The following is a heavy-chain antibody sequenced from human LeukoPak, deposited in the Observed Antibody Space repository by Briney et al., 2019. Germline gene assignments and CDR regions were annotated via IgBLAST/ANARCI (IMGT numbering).Heavy chain of an antibody. Sequence: ASVKVSCKTSDYSFSSYGFTWVRQAPGQGLEWMGWISAFTGNTTYAQRFQGRVTMTTDSTSSTAYMELSSLRSEDTAVYYCARVTVTHYFDYWGQGTLVTVSS. CDR3: ARVTVTHYFDY. D-gene: IGHD4-11*01. J-gene: IGHJ4*02. CDR1: DYSFSSYG. V-gene: IGHV1-18*01. CDR2: ISAFTGNT.